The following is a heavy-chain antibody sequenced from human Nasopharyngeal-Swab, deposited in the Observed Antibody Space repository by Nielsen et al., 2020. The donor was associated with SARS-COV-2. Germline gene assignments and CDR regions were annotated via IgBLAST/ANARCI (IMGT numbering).Heavy chain of an antibody. Sequence: WIRQPPGKGLEWIGEINHSGSTNYNPSLKSRVTISVDTSKNQFSLKLSSVTAADTAVYYCVRGLRRAYCGGDCYSSSSPVDYWGQGTLVTVSS. J-gene: IGHJ4*02. V-gene: IGHV4-34*01. CDR3: VRGLRRAYCGGDCYSSSSPVDY. CDR2: INHSGST. D-gene: IGHD2-21*02.